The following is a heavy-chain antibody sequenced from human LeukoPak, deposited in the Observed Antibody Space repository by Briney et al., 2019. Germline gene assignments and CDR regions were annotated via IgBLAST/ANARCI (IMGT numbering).Heavy chain of an antibody. CDR3: AKGTWATVTAFDY. CDR2: ISGSGGST. V-gene: IGHV3-23*01. D-gene: IGHD4-17*01. Sequence: GGSLRLSCAASGFTFSIYAMSWVRQAPGKGLEWVSAISGSGGSTYYADSVKGRFTISRDNPKNTLYLQMNSLRAEDTAVYYCAKGTWATVTAFDYWGQGTLVTVSS. CDR1: GFTFSIYA. J-gene: IGHJ4*02.